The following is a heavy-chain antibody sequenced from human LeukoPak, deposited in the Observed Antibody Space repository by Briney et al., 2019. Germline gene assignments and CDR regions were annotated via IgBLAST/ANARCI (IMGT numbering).Heavy chain of an antibody. D-gene: IGHD3-10*01. CDR3: ARDASGNYFHY. CDR2: MYYSGSA. J-gene: IGHJ4*02. CDR1: GGSVSSGSYS. Sequence: SETLSLTCTVSGGSVSSGSYSWSWIRQPPGKGLEWIECMYYSGSANYNPSLKSRVTMSVDTSKNQFSLKLTSVAAADTAVYYCARDASGNYFHYWGQGTLVTVSS. V-gene: IGHV4-61*01.